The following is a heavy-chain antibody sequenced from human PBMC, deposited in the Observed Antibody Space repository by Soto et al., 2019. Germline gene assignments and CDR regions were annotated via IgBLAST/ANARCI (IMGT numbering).Heavy chain of an antibody. Sequence: CKASGRTFSSDAISWVRQSPVQGLEWMGGHISIFCTANYGQKFQGRVTITAEACTSTAHMGLSSIRAKDTDVYYCAGATTETAMAQGYYYESGMDVWGHGTTVTDSS. V-gene: IGHV1-69*01. CDR1: GRTFSSDA. CDR2: HISIFCTA. J-gene: IGHJ6*02. CDR3: AGATTETAMAQGYYYESGMDV. D-gene: IGHD5-18*01.